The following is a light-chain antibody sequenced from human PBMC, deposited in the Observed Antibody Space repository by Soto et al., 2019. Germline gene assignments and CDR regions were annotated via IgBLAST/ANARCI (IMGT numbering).Light chain of an antibody. V-gene: IGLV1-47*01. CDR3: AAWDDSLYVV. CDR2: RNN. J-gene: IGLJ2*01. Sequence: QSVLTQPPSASGTPGQRVTISCSGSSSNIGSNYVYWYQQLPGTAPKLLIYRNNQRHSGVPDRFSGSKSGTSASLAISWLRSEDEADYYCAAWDDSLYVVFGGGTKVTVL. CDR1: SSNIGSNY.